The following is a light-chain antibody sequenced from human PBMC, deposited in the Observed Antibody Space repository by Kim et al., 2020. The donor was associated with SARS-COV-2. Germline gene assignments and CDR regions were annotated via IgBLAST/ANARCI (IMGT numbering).Light chain of an antibody. Sequence: ALGQTVRITCQGHSLRSYYARWYQQKPGRAPVLVIYGKNNRPSGIPDRFSGSSSGNTASLTITGAQAEDEADYYCNSRDSSGNHYVFGTGTKVTVL. CDR2: GKN. V-gene: IGLV3-19*01. CDR1: SLRSYY. CDR3: NSRDSSGNHYV. J-gene: IGLJ1*01.